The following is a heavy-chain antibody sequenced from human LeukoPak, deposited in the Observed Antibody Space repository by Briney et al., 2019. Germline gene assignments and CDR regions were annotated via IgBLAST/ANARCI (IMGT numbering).Heavy chain of an antibody. Sequence: GGSLRLSWAAPGFTFSSYWMSWVRQAPGRGLGWVANIKQVGSEKYYVDSVKGRFTISRDNAKNSLYLQMNSLRAEDTAVYYCGRVSESLVNGGVSWSFDNWGQGTLVTVSS. CDR2: IKQVGSEK. J-gene: IGHJ4*02. CDR3: GRVSESLVNGGVSWSFDN. CDR1: GFTFSSYW. V-gene: IGHV3-7*03. D-gene: IGHD2-15*01.